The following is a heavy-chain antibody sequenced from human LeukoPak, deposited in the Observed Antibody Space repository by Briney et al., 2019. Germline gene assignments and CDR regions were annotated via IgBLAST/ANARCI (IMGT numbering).Heavy chain of an antibody. CDR1: GYSMKSGYY. D-gene: IGHD6-6*01. V-gene: IGHV4-38-2*02. Sequence: PSETQSLTCTVSGYSMKSGYYWGWIRQSPGKGLEWMGSMFHSGSTYDNASLKSRVSISVDTSNNQFSLKLTSVTAADTAVYYCVRDAAHYMDVWGKGITVTVS. J-gene: IGHJ6*03. CDR3: VRDAAHYMDV. CDR2: MFHSGST.